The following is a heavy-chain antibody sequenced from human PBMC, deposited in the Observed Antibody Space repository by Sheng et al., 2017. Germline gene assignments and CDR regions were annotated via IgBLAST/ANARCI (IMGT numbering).Heavy chain of an antibody. D-gene: IGHD4-17*01. Sequence: QVQLVQSGAEVKKPGSSVKVSCKASGGALSSYAISWVRQAPGQGLEWMGGIIPIVGIANYAQKFQGRVTITADKSTSTAYMDLSSLRSEDTAVYYCARDRTTVTNAFDIWGQGTMVTVSS. CDR1: GGALSSYA. J-gene: IGHJ3*02. CDR2: IIPIVGIA. CDR3: ARDRTTVTNAFDI. V-gene: IGHV1-69*04.